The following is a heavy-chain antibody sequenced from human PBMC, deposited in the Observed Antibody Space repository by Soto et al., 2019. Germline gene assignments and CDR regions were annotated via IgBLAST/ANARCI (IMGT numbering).Heavy chain of an antibody. CDR1: GGSISSSSYS. D-gene: IGHD3-9*01. V-gene: IGHV4-39*01. Sequence: QLQLQESGPGLVKPSETLSLTCTVSGGSISSSSYSWGWIRQPPGKGLEWIGSIYYSGSTSYNPSLRGRVTISIGTSKNQFSLKLSSVTAADTAVYYCARSPYYDILTGSPNSPFYFDYWGQGTLVTVSS. J-gene: IGHJ4*02. CDR3: ARSPYYDILTGSPNSPFYFDY. CDR2: IYYSGST.